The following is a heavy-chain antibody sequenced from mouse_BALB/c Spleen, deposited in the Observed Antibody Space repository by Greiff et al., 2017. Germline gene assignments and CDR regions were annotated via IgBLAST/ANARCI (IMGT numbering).Heavy chain of an antibody. CDR2: LWAGGGT. CDR1: GFSLTGYG. J-gene: IGHJ4*01. V-gene: IGHV2-9*02. CDR3: AREYYGSSYSYAMDQ. Sequence: VQLQESGPGLVAPSQSLSITCTVSGFSLTGYGVHWFRPPPGAGLDWLGVLWAGGGTNYNSALMSRLSIRKDTSKSQVFLEMNSLQSDDTAMYYCAREYYGSSYSYAMDQSGEGTSVT. D-gene: IGHD1-1*01.